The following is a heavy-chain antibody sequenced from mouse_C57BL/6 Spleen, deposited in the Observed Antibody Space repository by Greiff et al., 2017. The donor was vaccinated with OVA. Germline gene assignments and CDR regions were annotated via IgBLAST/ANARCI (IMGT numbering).Heavy chain of an antibody. CDR3: TTWDSNYGEDY. CDR1: GFNIKDDY. CDR2: IDPENGDT. J-gene: IGHJ2*01. Sequence: EVQLQQSGAELVRPGASVKLSCTASGFNIKDDYMHWVKQRPEQGLEWIGWIDPENGDTEYASKFQGKATITADTSSNTAYLQLSSLTSEDTAVYYCTTWDSNYGEDYWSQGTTLTVSS. D-gene: IGHD2-5*01. V-gene: IGHV14-4*01.